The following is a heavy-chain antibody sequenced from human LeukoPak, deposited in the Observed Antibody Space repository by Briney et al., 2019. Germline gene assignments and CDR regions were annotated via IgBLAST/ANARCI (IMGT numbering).Heavy chain of an antibody. CDR2: ISSSGSTI. J-gene: IGHJ4*02. D-gene: IGHD2-21*01. CDR1: GFTFSDYY. Sequence: GGSLRLSCAASGFTFSDYYMSWIRQAPGKGLEWVSYISSSGSTIYYADSVKGRFTISRDNAKDSLYLQMNSLRAEDTAVYYCARVRWWLVPDYWGQGTLVTVSS. V-gene: IGHV3-11*01. CDR3: ARVRWWLVPDY.